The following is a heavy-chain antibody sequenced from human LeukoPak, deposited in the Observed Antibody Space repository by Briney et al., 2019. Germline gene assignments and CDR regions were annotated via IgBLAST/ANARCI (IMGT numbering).Heavy chain of an antibody. V-gene: IGHV4-39*01. Sequence: PSETLSLTCNVSGGSISNSPYYWGWIRQPPGKGLEWIGSMHYSGTTYHNPSLRSRVTISVDTSKNQFSLRLISVTAADTAVYYCARNDRGRPADYWGQGTLVTASS. CDR2: MHYSGTT. D-gene: IGHD1-26*01. J-gene: IGHJ4*02. CDR3: ARNDRGRPADY. CDR1: GGSISNSPYY.